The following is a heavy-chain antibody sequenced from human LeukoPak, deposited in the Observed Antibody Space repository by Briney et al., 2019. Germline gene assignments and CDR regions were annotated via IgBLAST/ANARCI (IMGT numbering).Heavy chain of an antibody. CDR1: GGSISSGSYY. CDR2: IYTSGST. CDR3: ARAYYDFWSGEVPGWFDP. V-gene: IGHV4-61*02. D-gene: IGHD3-3*01. Sequence: SQTLSLTCTVSGGSISSGSYYWSWIRQPAGKGLEWIGRIYTSGSTNYNPSLKSRVTMSVDTSKNQFSLKLSSVTAADTAVYYCARAYYDFWSGEVPGWFDPWGQGTLVTVSS. J-gene: IGHJ5*02.